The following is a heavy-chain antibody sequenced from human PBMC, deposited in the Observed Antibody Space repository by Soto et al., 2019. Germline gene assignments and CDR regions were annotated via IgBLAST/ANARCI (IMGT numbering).Heavy chain of an antibody. Sequence: SETISSERCRQCFTSYWTGAARHMPGNGLEWMGIIYPGDSDTRYSPSFQGQVTISADKSISTAYLQWSSLRASDTAMYYRARHPARHYVSSLCHDWGEAPLHTLSS. J-gene: IGHJ4*02. CDR2: IYPGDSDT. CDR3: ARHPARHYVSSLCHD. D-gene: IGHD3-22*01. V-gene: IGHV5-51*01. CDR1: RQCFTSYW.